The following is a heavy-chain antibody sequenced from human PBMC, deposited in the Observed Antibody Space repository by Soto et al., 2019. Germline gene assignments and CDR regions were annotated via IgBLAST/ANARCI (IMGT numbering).Heavy chain of an antibody. J-gene: IGHJ6*02. CDR1: GYTVPSPG. D-gene: IGHD6-13*01. V-gene: IGHV1-18*01. CDR2: ISAYIRNT. Sequence: ASVQVYCTASGYTVPSPGISWVRPAPGQGLEWMGWISAYIRNTNSAQQVQCSVTMTPETSTSTAYMELRSLRSDDTAVYSCASSVVIAAAGGYYGMDVWGQGTTVTVSS. CDR3: ASSVVIAAAGGYYGMDV.